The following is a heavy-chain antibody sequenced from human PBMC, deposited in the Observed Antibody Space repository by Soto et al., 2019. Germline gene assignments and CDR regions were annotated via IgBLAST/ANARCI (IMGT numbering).Heavy chain of an antibody. CDR2: VIPIFCTP. V-gene: IGHV1-69*01. J-gene: IGHJ6*02. D-gene: IGHD2-15*01. CDR3: ARSQGGSSSLDIYYYYYYGMDV. CDR1: GGTFSTYA. Sequence: QVQLVQAGAEVKKPGSSVKVYCKAPGGTFSTYAISWVRQAPGQGLEWMGGVIPIFCTPKYAQKFQGRVTITADESTSTGYMELRSLRSEDTAVYYCARSQGGSSSLDIYYYYYYGMDVWGQGTTVTVSS.